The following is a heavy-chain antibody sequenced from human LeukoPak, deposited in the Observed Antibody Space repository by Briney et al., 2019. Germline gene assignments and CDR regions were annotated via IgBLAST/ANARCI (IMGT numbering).Heavy chain of an antibody. D-gene: IGHD2-15*01. CDR1: GGTFSIYA. CDR2: IIPIFGTA. V-gene: IGHV1-69*13. J-gene: IGHJ4*02. Sequence: SVMVSFKASGGTFSIYAISWVRQAPGQGLEWMGGIIPIFGTANYAQKFQGRVTITADESTSTAYMELSSLRSEDTAVYYCARDHCSGGSCYSGYWGQGTLVTVSS. CDR3: ARDHCSGGSCYSGY.